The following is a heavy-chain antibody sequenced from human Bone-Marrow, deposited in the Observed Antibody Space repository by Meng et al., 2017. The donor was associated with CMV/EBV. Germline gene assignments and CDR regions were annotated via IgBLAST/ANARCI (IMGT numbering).Heavy chain of an antibody. D-gene: IGHD6-13*01. CDR3: ARSGYYGMDV. Sequence: ASVKVSCKASGYTFTGYYMHWVRQAPGQGLEWMGWINPNSGGTNYAQKFQGRVTMTRNTSIGTAYMELSSLRSEDTALYFCARSGYYGMDVWGQGTTVTVSS. CDR1: GYTFTGYY. J-gene: IGHJ6*02. V-gene: IGHV1-2*02. CDR2: INPNSGGT.